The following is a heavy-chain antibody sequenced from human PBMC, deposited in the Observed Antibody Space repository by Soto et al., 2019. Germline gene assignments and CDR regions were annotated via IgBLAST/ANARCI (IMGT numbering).Heavy chain of an antibody. V-gene: IGHV3-23*01. CDR2: ISSGGSI. J-gene: IGHJ6*02. D-gene: IGHD3-10*01. Sequence: PGGPLRLPCAAFGFTFGNHAMNWVRQAQGKGLEWVSGISSGGSIYYADSVRGRFTISRDNSKNTLYLQMNSLRAEDTALYYCAKGYYGSGSFNRMDVWGQGTTVTVSS. CDR1: GFTFGNHA. CDR3: AKGYYGSGSFNRMDV.